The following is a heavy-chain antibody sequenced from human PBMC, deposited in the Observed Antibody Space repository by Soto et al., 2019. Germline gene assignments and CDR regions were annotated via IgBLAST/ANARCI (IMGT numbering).Heavy chain of an antibody. Sequence: EVQVLESGGGLVQPGGSLRLSCAASGFTFTSYAMSWVRQAPGKGLEWVSGLSGGNTYHADSVKGRFTISSDNFKNTLYLQMNSLRAEDKAVYYCAGGPTRLYSFYYMDVWGRGTTVNVSS. J-gene: IGHJ6*03. V-gene: IGHV3-23*01. D-gene: IGHD3-16*01. CDR2: LSGGNT. CDR1: GFTFTSYA. CDR3: AGGPTRLYSFYYMDV.